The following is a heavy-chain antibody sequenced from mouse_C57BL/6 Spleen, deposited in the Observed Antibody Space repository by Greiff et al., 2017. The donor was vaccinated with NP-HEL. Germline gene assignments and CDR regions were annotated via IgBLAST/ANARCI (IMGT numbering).Heavy chain of an antibody. D-gene: IGHD2-5*01. CDR3: ARAYSNYEGWFAY. CDR2: IYPGSGST. V-gene: IGHV1-55*01. Sequence: VQLQQPGAELVKPGASVKMSCKASGYTFTSYWITWVKQRPGQGLEWIGDIYPGSGSTNYNEKFKSKATLTVDTSSSTAYMQLSSLTSEDSAVYYCARAYSNYEGWFAYWGQGTLVTVSA. J-gene: IGHJ3*01. CDR1: GYTFTSYW.